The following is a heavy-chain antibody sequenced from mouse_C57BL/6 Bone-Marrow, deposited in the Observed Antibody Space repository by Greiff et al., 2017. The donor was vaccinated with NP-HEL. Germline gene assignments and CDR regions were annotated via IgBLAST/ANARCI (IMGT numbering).Heavy chain of an antibody. Sequence: EVMLVESGEGLVKPGGSLKLSCAASGFTFSSYAMSWVRQTPEKRLEWVAYISSGGDYIYYADTVKGRFTISRDNARNTLYLQMSSLKSEDTAMYYCTRGNWAWFAYWGQGTLVTVSA. J-gene: IGHJ3*01. CDR2: ISSGGDYI. V-gene: IGHV5-9-1*02. CDR1: GFTFSSYA. CDR3: TRGNWAWFAY. D-gene: IGHD4-1*01.